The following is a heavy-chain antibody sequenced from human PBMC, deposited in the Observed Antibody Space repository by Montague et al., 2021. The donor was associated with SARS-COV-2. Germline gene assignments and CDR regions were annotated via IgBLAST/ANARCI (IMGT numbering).Heavy chain of an antibody. Sequence: TLSLTCTVSGASITSGDYYWVWIRHHPGKGLEWIGYIYYGGSTFYNPSLRPRVAISIDTSKNQFSLNLSSVTAADTAIYYCARESSRSAADLWGQGTLVTDSS. D-gene: IGHD2-2*01. J-gene: IGHJ5*02. V-gene: IGHV4-31*03. CDR1: GASITSGDYY. CDR3: ARESSRSAADL. CDR2: IYYGGST.